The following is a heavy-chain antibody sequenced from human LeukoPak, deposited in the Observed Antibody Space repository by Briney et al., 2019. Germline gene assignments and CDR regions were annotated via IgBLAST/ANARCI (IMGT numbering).Heavy chain of an antibody. CDR3: ATSKNWNDPFRY. V-gene: IGHV4-39*07. D-gene: IGHD1-1*01. J-gene: IGHJ4*02. CDR1: GGSISSYH. CDR2: ISSSGST. Sequence: SETLSLTCTVSGGSISSYHWSWIRQTPGKGLEWIGSISSSGSTYYNPSLKTRITISVDTSKNHFSLNLSSVTAADTAMYYCATSKNWNDPFRYWGQGALVTVSS.